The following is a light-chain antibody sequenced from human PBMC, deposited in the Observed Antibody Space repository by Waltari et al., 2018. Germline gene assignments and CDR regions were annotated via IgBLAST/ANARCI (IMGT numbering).Light chain of an antibody. J-gene: IGLJ1*01. CDR3: ATWDDSLNGFYV. Sequence: QSVLTQPPSASGTPGQRVTISCSGSISNIGGNAVNWYQHLPGTAPKLLIYTNSERPRGVPGRFSGSTSGTSASRAISELQPGDEADYYCATWDDSLNGFYVFGTGTKVTVL. CDR1: ISNIGGNA. V-gene: IGLV1-44*01. CDR2: TNS.